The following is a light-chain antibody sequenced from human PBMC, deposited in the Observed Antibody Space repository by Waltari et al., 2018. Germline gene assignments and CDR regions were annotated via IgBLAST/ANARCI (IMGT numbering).Light chain of an antibody. CDR1: ISDFGSYDL. CDR2: EVD. J-gene: IGLJ2*01. Sequence: SALTQPASVSASPGQSITISCPGSISDFGSYDLVAWYQQHPGKAPHLLIYEVDKRPSGVSYRFSGSKSGNAASLTISGLQAEDEAHYFCSSYTYGGPWVFGGGTLLTVL. CDR3: SSYTYGGPWV. V-gene: IGLV2-23*02.